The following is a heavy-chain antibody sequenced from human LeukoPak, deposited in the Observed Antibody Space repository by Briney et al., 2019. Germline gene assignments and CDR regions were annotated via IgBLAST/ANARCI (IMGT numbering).Heavy chain of an antibody. V-gene: IGHV4-59*01. CDR1: VGSPSSYN. Sequence: SETLSLTSTVSVGSPSSYNWSWIRQTPGKGLGRIGYIYYSGRTNYNPSLKSRVTISVDTSKNQFSLKLSSVTAADTAVYYCARCIAARRGCWFDPWGQGTLVTVSS. CDR3: ARCIAARRGCWFDP. J-gene: IGHJ5*02. CDR2: IYYSGRT. D-gene: IGHD6-13*01.